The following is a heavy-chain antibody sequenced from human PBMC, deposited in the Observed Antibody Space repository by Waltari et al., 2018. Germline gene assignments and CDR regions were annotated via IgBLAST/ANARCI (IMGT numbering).Heavy chain of an antibody. CDR2: IYYSGST. V-gene: IGHV4-59*01. Sequence: QVQLQESGPGLVKPSETLSLTCTVSGGSISSYYWSWIRQPPGKVLEWIGYIYYSGSTNYNPSLKSRVTISVDTSKNQFSLKLSSVTAADTAVYYCARDRWPDAFDIWGQGTMVTVSS. CDR1: GGSISSYY. J-gene: IGHJ3*02. CDR3: ARDRWPDAFDI.